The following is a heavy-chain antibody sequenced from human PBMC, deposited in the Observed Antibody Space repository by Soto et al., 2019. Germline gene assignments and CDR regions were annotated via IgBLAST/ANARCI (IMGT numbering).Heavy chain of an antibody. CDR3: AFQWGLPIIAAAGYYYYMNV. D-gene: IGHD6-13*01. J-gene: IGHJ6*03. CDR2: IIPILGIA. CDR1: GGTFSSYT. V-gene: IGHV1-69*02. Sequence: SVKVSCKASGGTFSSYTISWVRQAPGQGLEWMGRIIPILGIANYAQKFQGRVTITADKSASTAYMELSSLRSEDTAVYYCAFQWGLPIIAAAGYYYYMNVWGKGTTVTVSS.